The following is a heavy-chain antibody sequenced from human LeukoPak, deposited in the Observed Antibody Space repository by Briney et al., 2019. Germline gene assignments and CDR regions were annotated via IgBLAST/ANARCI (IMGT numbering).Heavy chain of an antibody. V-gene: IGHV1-2*02. D-gene: IGHD2-21*02. Sequence: ASVKVSCKASGYTFTGYYMHWVRQAPGQGLEWMGWINPNSGGTDYAQKFQGRVTMTRDTSISTAYMELSRLRSDDTAVYYCARDGGAYCGGDCYFADDYWGQGTLVTVSS. CDR2: INPNSGGT. CDR3: ARDGGAYCGGDCYFADDY. J-gene: IGHJ4*02. CDR1: GYTFTGYY.